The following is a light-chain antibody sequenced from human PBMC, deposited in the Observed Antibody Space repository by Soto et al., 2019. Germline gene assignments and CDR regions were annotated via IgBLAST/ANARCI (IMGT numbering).Light chain of an antibody. CDR1: QGITNY. J-gene: IGKJ1*01. Sequence: DIQMTQSPSSLSASGGDRVTITCRASQGITNYLAWYQQAPGKVPKLLIFGASTLQSGVPSRFSGSGSGTEFTLTISSLQPEDVATYYCQQYDSAPWTFGQGTKVEIK. V-gene: IGKV1-27*01. CDR3: QQYDSAPWT. CDR2: GAS.